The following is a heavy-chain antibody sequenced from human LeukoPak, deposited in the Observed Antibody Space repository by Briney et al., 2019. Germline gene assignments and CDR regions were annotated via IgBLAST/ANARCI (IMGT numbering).Heavy chain of an antibody. CDR3: ARAAYQLLSKDYYYYYMDV. V-gene: IGHV4-4*07. CDR2: IYTSGST. Sequence: SETLSLTCTVSGGSISSYYWSWIRQPAGKGLEWIGRIYTSGSTNYNPSLKSRVTMSVDTSKNQFSLKLSSVTAADTAVYYCARAAYQLLSKDYYYYYMDVWGKGTTVTISS. J-gene: IGHJ6*03. CDR1: GGSISSYY. D-gene: IGHD2-2*01.